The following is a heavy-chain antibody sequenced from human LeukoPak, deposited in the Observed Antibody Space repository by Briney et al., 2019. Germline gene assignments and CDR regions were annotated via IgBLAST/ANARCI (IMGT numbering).Heavy chain of an antibody. CDR3: ARERSTYDFWSGYGIAVAANFDY. V-gene: IGHV4-4*07. J-gene: IGHJ4*02. Sequence: PSETLSLTCIVSGGSISSYYWSWIRQPAGKGLEWIGRIYTSGSTNYNPSLKSRVTMSVDTSKNQFSLKLSSVTAADTAVYYCARERSTYDFWSGYGIAVAANFDYWGQGTLVTVSS. CDR1: GGSISSYY. D-gene: IGHD3-3*01. CDR2: IYTSGST.